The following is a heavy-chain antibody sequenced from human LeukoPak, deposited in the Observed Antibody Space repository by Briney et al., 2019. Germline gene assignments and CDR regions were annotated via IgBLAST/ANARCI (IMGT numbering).Heavy chain of an antibody. CDR2: IYTSGST. D-gene: IGHD3-22*01. J-gene: IGHJ4*02. V-gene: IGHV4-4*07. CDR1: GGSISSYY. Sequence: SETRSLTCTVSGGSISSYYWGWIRQPAGKGLEWIGRIYTSGSTNYNPSLKSRVTMSVDTSKNQFSLKLSSVTAADTAVYYCARWRDYYDSSGTYPAFDYWGQGTLVTVSS. CDR3: ARWRDYYDSSGTYPAFDY.